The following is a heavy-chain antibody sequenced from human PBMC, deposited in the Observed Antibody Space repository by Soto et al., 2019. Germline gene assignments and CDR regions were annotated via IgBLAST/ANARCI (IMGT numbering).Heavy chain of an antibody. J-gene: IGHJ4*02. CDR3: ARDGGRHCGGIAY. CDR1: GGTFSSYS. D-gene: IGHD1-26*01. CDR2: IIPIFGTA. V-gene: IGHV1-69*01. Sequence: QVQLVQSGAEVKKPGSSVKVSCKASGGTFSSYSINWVRQAPGGGLEWMGEIIPIFGTANYAQKFQGRVTITSDESTSTAYMALSSVRSEDTAVYYCARDGGRHCGGIAYWGQGTLVTVSS.